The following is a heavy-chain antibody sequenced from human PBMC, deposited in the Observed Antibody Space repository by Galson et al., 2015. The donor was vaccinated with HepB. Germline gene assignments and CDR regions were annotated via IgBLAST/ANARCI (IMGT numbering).Heavy chain of an antibody. CDR1: GFTFSSYG. V-gene: IGHV3-30*02. Sequence: SLRLSCAASGFTFSSYGMHWVRQAPGKGLEWVAFIRYDGSNKYYADSVKGRFTISRDSSKNTLYLQMNSLRAEDTAVYYCAKGRAAAGREGRYYFDYWGQGTLVTVSS. J-gene: IGHJ4*02. CDR2: IRYDGSNK. CDR3: AKGRAAAGREGRYYFDY. D-gene: IGHD6-13*01.